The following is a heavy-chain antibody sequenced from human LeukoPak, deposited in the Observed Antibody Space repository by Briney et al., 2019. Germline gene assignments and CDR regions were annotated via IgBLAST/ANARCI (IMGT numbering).Heavy chain of an antibody. D-gene: IGHD3-10*01. CDR2: IYYSGST. J-gene: IGHJ3*02. Sequence: SETLSLTCTVSGGSISSGDYYWSWIRQPPGKGLEWIGYIYYSGSTYYNPSLKSRVTISVDTSKNQFSLKLSSVTAADTAVYYCARAQRGSGSYDAFDIWGQGTMVTVSS. CDR1: GGSISSGDYY. V-gene: IGHV4-30-4*01. CDR3: ARAQRGSGSYDAFDI.